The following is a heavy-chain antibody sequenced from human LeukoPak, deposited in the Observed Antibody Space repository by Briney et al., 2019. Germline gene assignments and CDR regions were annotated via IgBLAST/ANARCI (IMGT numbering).Heavy chain of an antibody. CDR1: GGSISSSSYY. CDR3: ARGSHSYDYVWGSYRSVPFDY. D-gene: IGHD3-16*02. J-gene: IGHJ4*02. V-gene: IGHV4-39*01. CDR2: IYYSGST. Sequence: SETLSLTCTVSGGSISSSSYYWGWIRQPPGKGLEWIGRIYYSGSTYYNPSLKSRVTISVDTSKNQFSLKLSSVTAADTAVYYCARGSHSYDYVWGSYRSVPFDYWGQGTLVTVSS.